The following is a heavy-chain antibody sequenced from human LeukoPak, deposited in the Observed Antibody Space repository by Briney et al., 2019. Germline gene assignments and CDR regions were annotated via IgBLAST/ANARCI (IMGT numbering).Heavy chain of an antibody. D-gene: IGHD2-2*01. CDR2: FHPEDGET. CDR3: TTGKIYCSTTSCSDDY. Sequence: ASVKVSCMVSGDTLTALSMHWVRQAPGKGLEWMGGFHPEDGETIYAQKFQGRVTMTEDTSTDTAYMELSSLRSDDTAVYYCTTGKIYCSTTSCSDDYWGQGTLVTVSS. V-gene: IGHV1-24*01. J-gene: IGHJ4*02. CDR1: GDTLTALS.